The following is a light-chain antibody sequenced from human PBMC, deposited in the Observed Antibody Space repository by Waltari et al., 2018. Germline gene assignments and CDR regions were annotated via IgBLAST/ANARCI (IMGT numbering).Light chain of an antibody. J-gene: IGLJ2*01. Sequence: QSALTQPASVSGSPGQSITISCTGTSSDIGSYNYASWYQQHPGKAPKLMIYDVSYRASGVSDPFSASKAGNAASLTISGLQAEDEADYYCSSYTGSDVLFGGGTKLTVL. CDR2: DVS. CDR3: SSYTGSDVL. V-gene: IGLV2-14*03. CDR1: SSDIGSYNY.